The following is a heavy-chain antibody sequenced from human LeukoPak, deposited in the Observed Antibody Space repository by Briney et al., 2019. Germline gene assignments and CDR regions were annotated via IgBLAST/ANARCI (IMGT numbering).Heavy chain of an antibody. CDR2: ISYDGSNK. D-gene: IGHD6-19*01. J-gene: IGHJ4*02. CDR3: ARSGLAEDDY. CDR1: GFTFSSYA. V-gene: IGHV3-30*04. Sequence: PGGSLRLSCAASGFTFSSYAMHWVRQAPGKGLEWVAVISYDGSNKYYADSVKGRFTISRDNSKNTLYLQMNSLRAEDTAVYYCARSGLAEDDYWGQGTLVTVSS.